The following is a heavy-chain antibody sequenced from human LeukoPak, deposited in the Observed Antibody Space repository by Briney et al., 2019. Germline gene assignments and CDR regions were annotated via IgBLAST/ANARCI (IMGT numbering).Heavy chain of an antibody. J-gene: IGHJ4*02. Sequence: ASVKVSCKVSGYTLTELSMHWVRQAPGKGLEWMGGFDPEDGETIYAQKFQGRVTMTEDTSTDTAYMELSSLRSKDTAVYYCATDGYDSSGYYYDYWGQGTLVTVSS. CDR2: FDPEDGET. CDR3: ATDGYDSSGYYYDY. D-gene: IGHD3-22*01. V-gene: IGHV1-24*01. CDR1: GYTLTELS.